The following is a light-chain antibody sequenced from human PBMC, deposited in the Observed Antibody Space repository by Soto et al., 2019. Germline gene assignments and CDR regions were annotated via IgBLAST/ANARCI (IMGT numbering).Light chain of an antibody. CDR3: CSYAGSSTYV. J-gene: IGLJ1*01. V-gene: IGLV2-23*01. CDR2: EGS. CDR1: RSDVGSYNL. Sequence: QSVLTQPASVSGSPGQSITISCTGTRSDVGSYNLVSWYQQHPGKAPKLMIYEGSKRPSGVSNRFSGSKSRNTASLTISGLQAEDEADYYCCSYAGSSTYVFGTGTKVTVL.